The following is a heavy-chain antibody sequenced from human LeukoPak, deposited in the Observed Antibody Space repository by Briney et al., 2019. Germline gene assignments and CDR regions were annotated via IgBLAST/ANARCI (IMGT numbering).Heavy chain of an antibody. V-gene: IGHV1-24*01. CDR2: FDPEDGET. J-gene: IGHJ5*02. CDR1: GYTLTELS. Sequence: GASVKVSCKVSGYTLTELSMDWVRQAPGKGLGWMGGFDPEDGETIYAQKFQGRVTMTEDTSTDTAYMELSSLRSEDTAVYYCATGGRGIVVVPAAMREDWFDPWGQGTLVTVSS. CDR3: ATGGRGIVVVPAAMREDWFDP. D-gene: IGHD2-2*01.